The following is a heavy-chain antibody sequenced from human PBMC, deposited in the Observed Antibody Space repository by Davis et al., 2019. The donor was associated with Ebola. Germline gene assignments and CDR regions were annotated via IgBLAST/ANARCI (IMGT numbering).Heavy chain of an antibody. D-gene: IGHD3-3*01. J-gene: IGHJ4*02. CDR3: ARCRYDFWSGYPYYFDY. CDR2: IKQDGSEN. CDR1: GFTFSSYW. V-gene: IGHV3-7*01. Sequence: GGSLRLSCAASGFTFSSYWMSWVRQAPGKGLEWVANIKQDGSENYYVDSVKGRFTISRDNAKNSLYLQMNSLRAEDTAVYYCARCRYDFWSGYPYYFDYWGQGTLVTVSS.